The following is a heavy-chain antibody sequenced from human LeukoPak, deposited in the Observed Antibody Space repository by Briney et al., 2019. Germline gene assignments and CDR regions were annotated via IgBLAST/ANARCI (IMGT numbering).Heavy chain of an antibody. CDR2: ISGSGGST. D-gene: IGHD6-13*01. V-gene: IGHV3-23*01. CDR3: AKYRRRAAGTLYFDY. CDR1: GFTFSSYA. J-gene: IGHJ4*02. Sequence: LSGGSLRLSCAASGFTFSSYAMSWVRQAPGKGLEWVSAISGSGGSTYYADSVKGRFTISRDNSKNTLYLQMNSLRAEDTAVYYCAKYRRRAAGTLYFDYWGQGTLVTVSS.